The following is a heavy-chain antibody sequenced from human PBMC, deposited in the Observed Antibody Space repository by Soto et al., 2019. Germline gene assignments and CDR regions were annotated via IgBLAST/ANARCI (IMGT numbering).Heavy chain of an antibody. CDR1: GFTFSSYS. J-gene: IGHJ3*02. CDR3: ARNPPYYDFWGGYYTGLVDDAFDI. CDR2: ISSSSSTI. V-gene: IGHV3-48*01. D-gene: IGHD3-3*01. Sequence: EVQLVESGGGLVQPGGSLRLSCAASGFTFSSYSMNWVRQAPGKGLEWVSYISSSSSTIYYADSVKGRFTISRDNAKNTLYLQMNSLRAEDTAVYYCARNPPYYDFWGGYYTGLVDDAFDIWGQGTMVTVSS.